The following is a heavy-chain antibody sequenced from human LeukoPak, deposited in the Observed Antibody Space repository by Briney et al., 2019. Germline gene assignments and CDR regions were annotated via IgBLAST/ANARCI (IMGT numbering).Heavy chain of an antibody. V-gene: IGHV1-69*05. J-gene: IGHJ3*02. CDR1: GGTFSSYA. Sequence: SVKVSCKASGGTFSSYAISWVRQAPGQGLEWMGRIIPIFGTANYAQKFQGRVTITTDESTSTACMELSRLRSDDTAVYYCARGRVASNYAWRAFDIWGQGTMVTVSS. CDR3: ARGRVASNYAWRAFDI. CDR2: IIPIFGTA. D-gene: IGHD4-11*01.